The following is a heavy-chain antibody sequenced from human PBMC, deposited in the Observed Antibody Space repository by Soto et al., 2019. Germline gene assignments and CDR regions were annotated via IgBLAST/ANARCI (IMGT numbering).Heavy chain of an antibody. CDR1: EFTFSSYA. V-gene: IGHV3-23*01. D-gene: IGHD6-19*01. CDR2: ISGSGGST. Sequence: ELKLLESGGGLVQPGGSLRLSCVASEFTFSSYAMSWVRQAPGKGLEWVSSISGSGGSTYYADSVKGRFAVSRDNSKSTLYLQMNSLRDEDTAVYYCAKDRRIAVAGVDYWGQGTLVTVSS. CDR3: AKDRRIAVAGVDY. J-gene: IGHJ4*02.